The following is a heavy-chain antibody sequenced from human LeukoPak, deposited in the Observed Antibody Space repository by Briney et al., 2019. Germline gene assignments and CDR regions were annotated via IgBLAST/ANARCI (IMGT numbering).Heavy chain of an antibody. CDR1: GGSFSGYY. CDR3: ARGGGGGFVRYYYYYYMDV. V-gene: IGHV4-34*01. D-gene: IGHD2-15*01. J-gene: IGHJ6*03. CDR2: INHSGST. Sequence: SETLSLTCAVYGGSFSGYYWSWIRQPPGKGLEWVGEINHSGSTNYNPSLKSRVTISVDTSKNQFSLKLSSVTAADTAVYYCARGGGGGFVRYYYYYYMDVWGKGTTVTVSS.